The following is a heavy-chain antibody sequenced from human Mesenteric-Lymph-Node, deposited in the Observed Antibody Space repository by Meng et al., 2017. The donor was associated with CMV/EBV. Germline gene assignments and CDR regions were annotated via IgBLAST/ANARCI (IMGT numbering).Heavy chain of an antibody. Sequence: GESLKISCAGSGFSFNSYAMSWVRQAPGKGLEWVSSISGRSGSSDNTNYADSVKGRFTISRDNSKNTLYLQMNSLRAEDTAVYYCARAWGGYSSSWYDLWGQGTLVTVSS. CDR3: ARAWGGYSSSWYDL. CDR2: ISGRSGSSDNT. D-gene: IGHD6-13*01. J-gene: IGHJ5*02. V-gene: IGHV3-23*01. CDR1: GFSFNSYA.